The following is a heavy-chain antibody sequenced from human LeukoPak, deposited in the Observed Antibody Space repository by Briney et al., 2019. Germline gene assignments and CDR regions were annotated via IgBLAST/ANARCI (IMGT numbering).Heavy chain of an antibody. D-gene: IGHD3-22*01. CDR2: ISGSGGST. V-gene: IGHV3-23*01. CDR1: GFTFSSYG. Sequence: GGTLRLSCAASGFTFSSYGMSWVRQAPGKGLEWVSAISGSGGSTYYADSVKGRFTISRDNSKNTLYLQMNSLSAEDTALYYCAKKGGNYYDSSGPYYFDYWGQGTLVTVSS. J-gene: IGHJ4*02. CDR3: AKKGGNYYDSSGPYYFDY.